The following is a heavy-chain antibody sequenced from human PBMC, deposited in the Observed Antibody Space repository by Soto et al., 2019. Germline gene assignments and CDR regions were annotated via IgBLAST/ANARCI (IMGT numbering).Heavy chain of an antibody. Sequence: SETLSLTCAVYGGSFSGFYRSWIRQPPGKGLEWIGEINHSGSTNYNPSLKSRVTISVDTSKNQFSLKLSSVTAADTAVYYCARQTYYYDSSGYYPFDYWGQGTLVTVSS. CDR3: ARQTYYYDSSGYYPFDY. V-gene: IGHV4-34*01. CDR1: GGSFSGFY. J-gene: IGHJ4*02. CDR2: INHSGST. D-gene: IGHD3-22*01.